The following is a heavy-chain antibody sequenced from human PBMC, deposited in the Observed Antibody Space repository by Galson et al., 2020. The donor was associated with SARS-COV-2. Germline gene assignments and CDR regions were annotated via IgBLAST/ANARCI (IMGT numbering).Heavy chain of an antibody. D-gene: IGHD6-13*01. CDR3: ASPYLAAASFFGAFDV. Sequence: PGGSLRLSCAASGFTFSNYEMNWVRQAPGKGLEWISYISTSGTNIYYADSVKGRFTISRDHATNSLYLQMTSLRAEDTAVYYCASPYLAAASFFGAFDVWGQGTMVTVSS. CDR1: GFTFSNYE. J-gene: IGHJ3*01. CDR2: ISTSGTNI. V-gene: IGHV3-48*03.